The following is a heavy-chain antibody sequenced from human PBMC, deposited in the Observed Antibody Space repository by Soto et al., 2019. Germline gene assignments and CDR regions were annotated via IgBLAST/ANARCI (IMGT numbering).Heavy chain of an antibody. Sequence: SETLSLTCTVSGGSISSYYWSWIRQPPGKGLEWIGYIYYSGSTNYNPSLKSRVTISVDTSKNRFSLKLSSVTAADTAVYYCARAKRDLVPEYYFDYWGQGTLVTVS. CDR3: ARAKRDLVPEYYFDY. CDR2: IYYSGST. CDR1: GGSISSYY. J-gene: IGHJ4*02. D-gene: IGHD3-10*01. V-gene: IGHV4-59*01.